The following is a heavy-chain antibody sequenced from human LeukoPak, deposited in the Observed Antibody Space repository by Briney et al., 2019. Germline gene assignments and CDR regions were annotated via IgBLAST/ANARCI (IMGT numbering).Heavy chain of an antibody. Sequence: SETLSLTCAVYGGSFNTFYWSWIRQPPGKGLEWIGQINRYGSADYNPSLKSRVAISLDTSKNQFSLKVTSVTAADTAVYYCARDSPYSPHDSWGQGTLVTVSS. J-gene: IGHJ4*02. CDR1: GGSFNTFY. D-gene: IGHD4-11*01. CDR2: INRYGSA. V-gene: IGHV4-34*01. CDR3: ARDSPYSPHDS.